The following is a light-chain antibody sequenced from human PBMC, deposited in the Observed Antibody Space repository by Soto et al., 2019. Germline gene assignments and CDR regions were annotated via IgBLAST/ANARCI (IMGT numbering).Light chain of an antibody. CDR3: AAWDDSLSGSYV. V-gene: IGLV1-47*01. CDR2: RNN. J-gene: IGLJ1*01. Sequence: VLTQPPSASGTPGQRVTISCSGSSSNIGSNYVYWYQQLPGTAPKLLIYRNNQRPSGVPDRFSGSKSGTSASLAISGLRSEDEADYHCAAWDDSLSGSYVFGTGTKVTVL. CDR1: SSNIGSNY.